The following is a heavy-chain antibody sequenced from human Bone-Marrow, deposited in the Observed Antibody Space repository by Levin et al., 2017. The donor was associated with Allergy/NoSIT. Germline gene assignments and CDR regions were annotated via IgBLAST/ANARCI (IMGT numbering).Heavy chain of an antibody. CDR1: GFTFSSYS. Sequence: GGSLRLSCAASGFTFSSYSMNWVRQAPGKGLEWVSYISSSSETIFYADSVKGRFTISRDNAKNSLYLQMNSLRAEDTAVYYCAGYSNAWYFFDSWGQGTMVTVSS. D-gene: IGHD6-19*01. CDR3: AGYSNAWYFFDS. V-gene: IGHV3-48*01. J-gene: IGHJ3*01. CDR2: ISSSSETI.